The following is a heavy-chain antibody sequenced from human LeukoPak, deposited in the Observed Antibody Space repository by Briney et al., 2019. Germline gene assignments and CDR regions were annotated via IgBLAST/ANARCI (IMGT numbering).Heavy chain of an antibody. J-gene: IGHJ1*01. CDR1: GGSISSGGYS. V-gene: IGHV4-30-2*01. CDR3: ARKDPAGPAPPSFQH. Sequence: SETLSLTCAVSGGSISSGGYSWSWIRQPPGKGLEWIGYIYHSGSTYYNPSLKSRVTISVDRSKNQFSLKLSSVTAADTAVYYCARKDPAGPAPPSFQHWGQGTLVTVSS. D-gene: IGHD6-19*01. CDR2: IYHSGST.